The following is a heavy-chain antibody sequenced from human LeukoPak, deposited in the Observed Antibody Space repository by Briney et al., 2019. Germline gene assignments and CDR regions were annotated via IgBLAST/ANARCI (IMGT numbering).Heavy chain of an antibody. CDR3: ARHARVTPYYFDY. V-gene: IGHV4-4*09. CDR1: GGSINSYY. CDR2: ISSSGST. J-gene: IGHJ4*02. Sequence: PSETLSLTCTVSGGSINSYYWSWIRQPPGKGLEWIGYISSSGSTAYNPSLKSRVTISVDTSKNQFSLMLSSVTATDTAVYYCARHARVTPYYFDYWGQGTLVTVSS. D-gene: IGHD4-23*01.